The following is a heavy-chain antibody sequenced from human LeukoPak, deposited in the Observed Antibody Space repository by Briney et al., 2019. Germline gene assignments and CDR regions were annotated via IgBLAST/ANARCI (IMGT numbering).Heavy chain of an antibody. D-gene: IGHD2-15*01. CDR1: GGSVTSDSYY. CDR2: AFYSGST. Sequence: NPSETLSLTCTVSGGSVTSDSYYWSWIRQPPGKGLEWIGFAFYSGSTYYNPSLTSRVSISVDTSKNQFSLKLSSVTAADTAVYYCARDRGYCGSDSCYRFDYWGQGTLVTVSS. CDR3: ARDRGYCGSDSCYRFDY. J-gene: IGHJ4*02. V-gene: IGHV4-61*01.